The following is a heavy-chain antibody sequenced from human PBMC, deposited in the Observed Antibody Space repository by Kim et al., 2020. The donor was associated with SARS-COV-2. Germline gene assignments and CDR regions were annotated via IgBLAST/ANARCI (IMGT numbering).Heavy chain of an antibody. J-gene: IGHJ4*02. Sequence: GRFTISRDNSKNTLYLQMNSLRAEDTAVYYCAKDYDPTMVRGVIKSPFDYWGQGTLVTVSS. V-gene: IGHV3-30*02. CDR3: AKDYDPTMVRGVIKSPFDY. D-gene: IGHD3-10*01.